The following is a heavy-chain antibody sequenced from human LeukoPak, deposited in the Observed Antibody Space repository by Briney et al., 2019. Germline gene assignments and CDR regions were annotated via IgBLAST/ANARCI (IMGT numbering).Heavy chain of an antibody. CDR3: ARDNFSLANWGVGDAFDN. V-gene: IGHV3-74*01. J-gene: IGHJ3*02. CDR1: GFTFSSYW. D-gene: IGHD7-27*01. Sequence: GGSLRLSCAASGFTFSSYWMHWVRQAPGKGLVWVSRINSDGSSTSYADSVKGRFTISRDNAKNTLYLQMNSLRAEATAVYYCARDNFSLANWGVGDAFDNWGQGTMVTVSS. CDR2: INSDGSST.